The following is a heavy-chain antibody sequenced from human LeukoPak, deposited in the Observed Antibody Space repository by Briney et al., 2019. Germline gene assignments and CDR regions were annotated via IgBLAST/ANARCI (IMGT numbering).Heavy chain of an antibody. D-gene: IGHD3-3*01. Sequence: PGGSLRLSCAASGFTFNYYGLSWVRQAPGKGLEWVSGFGHNGGITYSDSAKGRFTISRDNSKNTLFLQMNSLRADDTAVYFCAKQAGWGGYFSFLPFDFWGRGTLVTVSS. CDR3: AKQAGWGGYFSFLPFDF. CDR1: GFTFNYYG. V-gene: IGHV3-23*01. J-gene: IGHJ4*02. CDR2: FGHNGGIT.